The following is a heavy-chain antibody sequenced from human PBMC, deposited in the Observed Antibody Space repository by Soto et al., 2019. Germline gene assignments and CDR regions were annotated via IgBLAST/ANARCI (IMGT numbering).Heavy chain of an antibody. CDR3: AKDLPPNSSSWYWYYFDY. CDR1: GITFSSYA. J-gene: IGHJ4*02. D-gene: IGHD6-13*01. Sequence: GGSLRLSCAASGITFSSYAMSWVRQAPGEGLEWVSGISGSGGSTFYADSVKGRFTISRDKSKNTLYLQMNSLRAEDTAVYYCAKDLPPNSSSWYWYYFDYWGQGTLVTVSS. CDR2: ISGSGGST. V-gene: IGHV3-23*01.